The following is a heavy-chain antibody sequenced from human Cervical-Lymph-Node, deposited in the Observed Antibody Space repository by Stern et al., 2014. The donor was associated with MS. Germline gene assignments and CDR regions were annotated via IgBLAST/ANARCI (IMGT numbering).Heavy chain of an antibody. CDR2: IWYVGRNE. V-gene: IGHV3-33*01. J-gene: IGHJ4*02. D-gene: IGHD4-11*01. Sequence: VQLVESGGGVVQPGRSLRLSCAASGFTFSSYGMHWVRRAPGKGLERVEVIWYVGRNEYYAASWKGRFTSSRATSMHTLNLQSHSLRADDTAVYYCARADGTITSDYWGQGTLVTVSS. CDR1: GFTFSSYG. CDR3: ARADGTITSDY.